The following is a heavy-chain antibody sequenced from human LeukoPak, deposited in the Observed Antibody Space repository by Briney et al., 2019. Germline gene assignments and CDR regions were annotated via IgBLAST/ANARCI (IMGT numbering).Heavy chain of an antibody. CDR1: GGSMSSYY. D-gene: IGHD2-15*01. Sequence: SETLSLTCTVSGGSMSSYYWSWIRQPPGKGLEWIGYIYSSGSTNYNPSLKSRVTISVDTSKNQFSLRLSSVTAADTALYYCARDQGYCSGGYCYEYYFDYWGQGTLVTVSS. CDR3: ARDQGYCSGGYCYEYYFDY. J-gene: IGHJ4*02. V-gene: IGHV4-59*01. CDR2: IYSSGST.